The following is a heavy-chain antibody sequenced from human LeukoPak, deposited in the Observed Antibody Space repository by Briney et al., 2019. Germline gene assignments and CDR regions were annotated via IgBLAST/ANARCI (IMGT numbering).Heavy chain of an antibody. Sequence: PSETLTLTCSVSNGSMRSYSWTWIRQPAGKGLEWIGRFFDPRHTNYNPSLKTRVTISIDESKSLFSLRLTSVTAADTAVYFCARGFRGVYDYWGQGVLVIVSS. CDR2: FFDPRHT. CDR3: ARGFRGVYDY. CDR1: NGSMRSYS. D-gene: IGHD3-10*01. V-gene: IGHV4-4*07. J-gene: IGHJ4*02.